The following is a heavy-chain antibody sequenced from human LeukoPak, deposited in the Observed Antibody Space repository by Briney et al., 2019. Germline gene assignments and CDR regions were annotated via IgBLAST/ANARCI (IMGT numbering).Heavy chain of an antibody. V-gene: IGHV3-21*01. Sequence: GESLRLSCAASGFTFSSYSMNWVRQAPGKGLEWVSSISTTSSYIYYADSVKGRFTISRDNAKTSMYLQMNSLRAEDTAVYYCARGQRDNWFDPWGQGTLVTVSS. J-gene: IGHJ5*02. CDR3: ARGQRDNWFDP. CDR1: GFTFSSYS. CDR2: ISTTSSYI.